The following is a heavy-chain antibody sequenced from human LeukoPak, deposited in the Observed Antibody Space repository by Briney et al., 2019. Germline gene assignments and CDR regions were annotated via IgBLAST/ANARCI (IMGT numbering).Heavy chain of an antibody. D-gene: IGHD3-10*01. J-gene: IGHJ4*02. CDR3: AKGFVWFGPSSFDY. CDR2: ISGSGAGT. V-gene: IGHV3-23*01. Sequence: GGSLRLSCAASGFTFSNYAMSWVRQAPGKGLEWVSAISGSGAGTYYADSVKGRFTISRDNSKNTLYLQMNSLRAEDTAVYYCAKGFVWFGPSSFDYWGQGTLVTVSS. CDR1: GFTFSNYA.